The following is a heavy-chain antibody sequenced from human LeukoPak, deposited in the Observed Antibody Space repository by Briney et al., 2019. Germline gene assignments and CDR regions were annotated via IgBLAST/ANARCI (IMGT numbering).Heavy chain of an antibody. CDR1: GFIFENIA. Sequence: PGGSLRLSCTVSGFIFENIAMSWVRQAPGKGLEWVSSISGGVSRTSYTDLVKGRFTISRDSPKHTVYLQMNSLRAEDSAVYYCAKVDDYIPFEYWGQGTLVTVSS. CDR3: AKVDDYIPFEY. D-gene: IGHD4-11*01. V-gene: IGHV3-23*01. CDR2: ISGGVSRT. J-gene: IGHJ4*02.